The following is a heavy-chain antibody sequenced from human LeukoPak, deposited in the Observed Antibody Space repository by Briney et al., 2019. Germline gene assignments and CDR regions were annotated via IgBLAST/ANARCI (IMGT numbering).Heavy chain of an antibody. V-gene: IGHV3-23*01. CDR3: AKDLGAWNDY. CDR1: GFTFNSYA. J-gene: IGHJ4*02. Sequence: GVLRLSCAASGFTFNSYAMSWVRQAPGKGLEWVSAISGSSGSTYYADSVKGRFTISRDNSKNTLYLQMNSLRAEDTAVYYCAKDLGAWNDYWGQGTLVTVSS. D-gene: IGHD1-1*01. CDR2: ISGSSGST.